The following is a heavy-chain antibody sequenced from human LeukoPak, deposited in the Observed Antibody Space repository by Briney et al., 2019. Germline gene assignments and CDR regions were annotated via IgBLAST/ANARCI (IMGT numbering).Heavy chain of an antibody. Sequence: GGSLRLSCAASGFTFEDYAMHWVRQTPGKGLEWVSGISWNGGNIGYGDSVKGRFTISRDNSKNTLYLQMNSLRAEDTAVYYCAKLYYYGSGSEIPVDYWGQGTLVTVPS. D-gene: IGHD3-10*01. CDR2: ISWNGGNI. CDR3: AKLYYYGSGSEIPVDY. J-gene: IGHJ4*02. CDR1: GFTFEDYA. V-gene: IGHV3-9*01.